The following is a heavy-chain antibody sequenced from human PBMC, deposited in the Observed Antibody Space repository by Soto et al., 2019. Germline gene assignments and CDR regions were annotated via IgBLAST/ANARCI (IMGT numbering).Heavy chain of an antibody. CDR3: ARGPVAAAGTFY. Sequence: QVQLVESGGGVVQPGRSLRLSCAASGFTFSSYAMHWVRQAPGKGLEWVAVISYDGSNKYYADSVKGRFTISRDNSKNTLYLQMNSLRAEATAVYYCARGPVAAAGTFYWGQGTLVTVSS. CDR2: ISYDGSNK. D-gene: IGHD6-13*01. CDR1: GFTFSSYA. J-gene: IGHJ4*02. V-gene: IGHV3-30-3*01.